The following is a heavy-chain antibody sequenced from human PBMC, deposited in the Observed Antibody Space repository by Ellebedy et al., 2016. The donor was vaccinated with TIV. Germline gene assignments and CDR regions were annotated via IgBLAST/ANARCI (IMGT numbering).Heavy chain of an antibody. J-gene: IGHJ3*02. D-gene: IGHD4-17*01. CDR3: ATDGSYGDYLSPTHAFEM. CDR2: MNQDGRDK. V-gene: IGHV3-7*01. CDR1: GFSFRSYW. Sequence: GESLKISCAAYGFSFRSYWMSWVRQAPGKGLEWVANMNQDGRDKYYVDSVKGRFTISRDNAKNSLYLQMNSLRVEDTAVFYCATDGSYGDYLSPTHAFEMWGQGTLVTVSS.